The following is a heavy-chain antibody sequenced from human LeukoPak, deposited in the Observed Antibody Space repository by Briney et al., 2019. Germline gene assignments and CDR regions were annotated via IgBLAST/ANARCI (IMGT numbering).Heavy chain of an antibody. D-gene: IGHD2-15*01. Sequence: SVKVSCKASGGTFSSYAISWVRQAPGQGLEWMGRIIPILGIANYAQKFQGRVTITADKPTSTAYMELSSLRSEDTAVYYCASNPYCSGGSCYSPAWFDYWGQGTLVTVPS. CDR1: GGTFSSYA. J-gene: IGHJ4*02. CDR3: ASNPYCSGGSCYSPAWFDY. CDR2: IIPILGIA. V-gene: IGHV1-69*04.